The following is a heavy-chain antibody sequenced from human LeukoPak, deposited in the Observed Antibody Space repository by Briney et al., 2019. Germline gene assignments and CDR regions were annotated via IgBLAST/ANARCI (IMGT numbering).Heavy chain of an antibody. Sequence: SETLSLTCAVPGGSISSSNWWSWVRQPPGKGLEWIGEIYHSGSTNYNPSLKSRVTISVDKSKNQFSLKLGSVTAADTAVYYCARLCSSTSCYVQNALDIWGQGTMVTVSS. V-gene: IGHV4-4*02. D-gene: IGHD2-2*01. CDR2: IYHSGST. CDR3: ARLCSSTSCYVQNALDI. CDR1: GGSISSSNW. J-gene: IGHJ3*02.